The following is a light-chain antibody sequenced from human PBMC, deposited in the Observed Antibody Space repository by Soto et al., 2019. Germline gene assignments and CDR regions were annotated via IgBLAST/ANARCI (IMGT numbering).Light chain of an antibody. CDR2: GAS. CDR1: QSVSSN. J-gene: IGKJ1*01. V-gene: IGKV3-15*01. Sequence: LTQYPGTLSLSTGERATLSCRASQSVSSNLAWYQQKPGQAPRLLIYGASTRATGVPARFTGSGSGTEFILTITSLQSEDSAVYYCQEYNTWPWTFGQGTKVDNK. CDR3: QEYNTWPWT.